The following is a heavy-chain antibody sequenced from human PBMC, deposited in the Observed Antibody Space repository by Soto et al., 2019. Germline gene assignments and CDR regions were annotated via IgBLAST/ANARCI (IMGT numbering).Heavy chain of an antibody. Sequence: QVQLVQSGAEVKKPGSSVKVSCKASGGTFSSYAISWARQAPGQGLEWMGGIIPIFGTANYAQKFQGRVTITADESTSTAYMELSSLRSEDTAVYYCARALGSGSYPPWYYFDYWGQGTLVTVSS. V-gene: IGHV1-69*01. J-gene: IGHJ4*02. CDR3: ARALGSGSYPPWYYFDY. CDR1: GGTFSSYA. CDR2: IIPIFGTA. D-gene: IGHD3-10*01.